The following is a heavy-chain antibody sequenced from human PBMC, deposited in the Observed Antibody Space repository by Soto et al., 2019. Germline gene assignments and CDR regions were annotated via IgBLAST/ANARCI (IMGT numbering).Heavy chain of an antibody. V-gene: IGHV2-26*01. CDR1: GFSLSNARMG. CDR3: ALLRYSGSYGY. Sequence: QVTLKESGPVLVKPTETLTLTCTVSGFSLSNARMGVSWIRQPPGKALEWLAHIFSNDEKSYSTSLKSRLTIFKDTSKSQVVLTMTNMDPVDTAAYYCALLRYSGSYGYWGEETLVTVFS. J-gene: IGHJ4*02. D-gene: IGHD1-26*01. CDR2: IFSNDEK.